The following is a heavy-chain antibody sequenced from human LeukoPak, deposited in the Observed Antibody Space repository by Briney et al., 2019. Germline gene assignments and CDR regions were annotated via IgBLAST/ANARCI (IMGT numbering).Heavy chain of an antibody. CDR2: ISYDGSNK. J-gene: IGHJ4*02. D-gene: IGHD2/OR15-2a*01. CDR3: AREEKFYGYLDY. Sequence: GGSLRLSCATSGFTFSSYAMHWVRQAPGKGLEWVAVISYDGSNKYYADSVKGRFTISRDNSKNTLYLQMNSLRAEDTAVYYCAREEKFYGYLDYWGQGTLVTVSS. V-gene: IGHV3-30-3*01. CDR1: GFTFSSYA.